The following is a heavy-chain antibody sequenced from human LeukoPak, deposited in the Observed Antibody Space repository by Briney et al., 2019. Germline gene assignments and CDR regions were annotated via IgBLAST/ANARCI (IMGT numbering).Heavy chain of an antibody. CDR1: GDSISNNSYY. V-gene: IGHV4-39*07. D-gene: IGHD3-10*01. Sequence: SETLSLTCTVSGDSISNNSYYWGWIRQSPGKGLEWIGEINHSGSTNYNPSLKSRVTISVDTSKNQFSLKVSSVTPADTAVYYCARTAKYYYGSETYYFFDYWGQGTLVTVSS. CDR2: INHSGST. CDR3: ARTAKYYYGSETYYFFDY. J-gene: IGHJ4*02.